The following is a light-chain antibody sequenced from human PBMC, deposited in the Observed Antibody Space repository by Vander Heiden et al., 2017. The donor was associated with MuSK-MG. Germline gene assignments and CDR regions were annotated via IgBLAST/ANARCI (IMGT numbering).Light chain of an antibody. CDR1: QSVLYSSNNNNY. Sequence: DIVLTQSPDSLAVSLGERATTNCKSSQSVLYSSNNNNYVAWYQQKPGQPPKLLIYWASTRESGVPDRFGGSGSGTDFTLTISSLQAEDVAVYCCQQYYSTPRTFGQGTRVEIK. CDR3: QQYYSTPRT. J-gene: IGKJ1*01. CDR2: WAS. V-gene: IGKV4-1*01.